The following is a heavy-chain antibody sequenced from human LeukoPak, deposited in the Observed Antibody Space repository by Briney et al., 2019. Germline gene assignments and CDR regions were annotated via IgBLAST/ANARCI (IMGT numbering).Heavy chain of an antibody. J-gene: IGHJ4*02. CDR2: ISYDGSNK. Sequence: GRSLRLSCAASGFTFSSYALHWVRQAPGKGLEWVAVISYDGSNKYVDSVKGRFTISRDNSKNTLYLQMNSLRVEDTAIYYCARAAANPDFDYWGQGTLVTVSS. CDR1: GFTFSSYA. D-gene: IGHD4/OR15-4a*01. CDR3: ARAAANPDFDY. V-gene: IGHV3-30*04.